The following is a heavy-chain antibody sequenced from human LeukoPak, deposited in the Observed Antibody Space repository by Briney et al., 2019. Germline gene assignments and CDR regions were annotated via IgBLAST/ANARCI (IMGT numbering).Heavy chain of an antibody. J-gene: IGHJ6*03. CDR2: ITPIFGTA. CDR1: GGTFSSYA. Sequence: GSSVKVSCKASGGTFSSYAISWVRQAPGQGLEWMGGITPIFGTANYAQKFQGRVTITTDESTSTAYMELSSLRSEDTAVYYCARDKRSTVTTTDYYYYMDVWGKGTTVTVSS. CDR3: ARDKRSTVTTTDYYYYMDV. D-gene: IGHD4-17*01. V-gene: IGHV1-69*05.